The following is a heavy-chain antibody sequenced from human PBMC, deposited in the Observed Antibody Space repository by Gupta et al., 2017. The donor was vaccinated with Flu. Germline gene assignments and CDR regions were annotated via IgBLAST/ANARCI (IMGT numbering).Heavy chain of an antibody. CDR1: MSSYY. J-gene: IGHJ5*02. CDR3: ARGRNWNYFLAFDP. D-gene: IGHD1-7*01. V-gene: IGHV4-59*01. CDR2: IYHSGNT. Sequence: MSSYYWSWIRQPPGKGLEWIGYIYHSGNTYYNASLKSRVTISVDTSKKQFSLKLGSVTGADTAVYYCARGRNWNYFLAFDPWGQGTLVTVSS.